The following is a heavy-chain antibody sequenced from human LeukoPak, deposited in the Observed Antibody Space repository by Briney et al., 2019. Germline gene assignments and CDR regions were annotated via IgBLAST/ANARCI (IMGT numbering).Heavy chain of an antibody. V-gene: IGHV1-18*04. CDR2: ISAYNGYT. CDR3: TRDHMLRSAAGTLDY. CDR1: GYTFTSYY. J-gene: IGHJ4*02. Sequence: ASVKVSCKASGYTFTSYYMHWVRQAPGQGLEWMTWISAYNGYTNYAVKFQGRVTMTTDASTSTAYMELRGLRSDDTAVYYCTRDHMLRSAAGTLDYWGQGTLVTVSS. D-gene: IGHD6-13*01.